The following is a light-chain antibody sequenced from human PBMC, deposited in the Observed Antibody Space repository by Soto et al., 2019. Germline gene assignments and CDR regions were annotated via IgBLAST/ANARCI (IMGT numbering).Light chain of an antibody. Sequence: EIVLTQSPGTLSLSPGERATLSCRASQRVSSSYLAWYQQKLGQAPRLLIYGASSRATGIPDRFSGSGSGTDFTLTISRLEPEDFAVFYCQQYGSSPVTFGQGTKVEIK. V-gene: IGKV3-20*01. CDR3: QQYGSSPVT. CDR1: QRVSSSY. J-gene: IGKJ1*01. CDR2: GAS.